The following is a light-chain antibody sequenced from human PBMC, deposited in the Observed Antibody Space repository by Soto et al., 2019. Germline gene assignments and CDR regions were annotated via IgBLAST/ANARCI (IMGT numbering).Light chain of an antibody. CDR3: MQALETPLT. J-gene: IGKJ3*01. CDR2: LGF. Sequence: DIVMTQSSLSLPVTPGEPASMSCRSNQSLLHSNGYNYLDRYLQKPGQSPRLLIYLGFDRASGVPVRFSGSGSGTDFTLTISRVEAEDVGVYFCMQALETPLTFGPGTKVDIK. V-gene: IGKV2-28*01. CDR1: QSLLHSNGYNY.